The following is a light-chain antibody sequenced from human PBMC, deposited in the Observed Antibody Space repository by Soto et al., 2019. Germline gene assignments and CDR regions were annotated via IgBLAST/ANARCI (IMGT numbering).Light chain of an antibody. CDR1: QSLYFNSNNQNY. J-gene: IGKJ1*01. CDR3: QQYYTSPPT. V-gene: IGKV4-1*01. Sequence: DIVMTQSPDSLAVSLGERATINCKSSQSLYFNSNNQNYLAWYQQKPGQPPKLLIFWPSTRASGVPDRFSGSGSGTYFTLTISSLQAEDVAVYFCQQYYTSPPTFGQGTKVEIK. CDR2: WPS.